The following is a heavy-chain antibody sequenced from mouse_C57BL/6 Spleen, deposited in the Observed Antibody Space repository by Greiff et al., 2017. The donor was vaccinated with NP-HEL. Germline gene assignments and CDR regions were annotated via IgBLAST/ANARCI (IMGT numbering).Heavy chain of an antibody. Sequence: QVQLQQPGAELVKPGGSVKLSCKASGYTFTSYWMHWVKQRPGQGLEWIGMIHPNSGSTNYNEKFKSKATLTVDKDTSTAYMQLSSLTSEDSAVYYCARSCYDGLLRGGFGYWGQGTTLTVSS. CDR1: GYTFTSYW. J-gene: IGHJ2*01. V-gene: IGHV1-64*01. CDR3: ARSCYDGLLRGGFGY. CDR2: IHPNSGST. D-gene: IGHD2-3*01.